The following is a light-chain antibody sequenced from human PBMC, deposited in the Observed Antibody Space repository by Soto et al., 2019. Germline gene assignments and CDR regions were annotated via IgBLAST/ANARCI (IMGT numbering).Light chain of an antibody. CDR1: QSISSW. Sequence: DIQMTQSPSTLSASVGDRVTITCRASQSISSWLAWYQQKPGEAPKLLIYDGSTLARGVPSRFSGSGSGTEFTLTISSLQPDDFATFYCQQYNTYSRTFGQGTKVEVK. CDR3: QQYNTYSRT. CDR2: DGS. J-gene: IGKJ1*01. V-gene: IGKV1-5*03.